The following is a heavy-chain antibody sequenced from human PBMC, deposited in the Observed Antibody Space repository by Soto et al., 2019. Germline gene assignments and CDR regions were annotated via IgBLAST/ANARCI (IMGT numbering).Heavy chain of an antibody. CDR3: ARGRVWKYYCSSTSCPRWADAFDI. Sequence: NPSETLSLTCAVYGGSFSGYYWSWIRQPPGKGLEWIGEINHSGSTNYNPSIKSRVTISVDTSKNQFSLKLSSVTAADTAVYYCARGRVWKYYCSSTSCPRWADAFDIWGQGTMVT. V-gene: IGHV4-34*01. J-gene: IGHJ3*02. CDR1: GGSFSGYY. D-gene: IGHD2-2*01. CDR2: INHSGST.